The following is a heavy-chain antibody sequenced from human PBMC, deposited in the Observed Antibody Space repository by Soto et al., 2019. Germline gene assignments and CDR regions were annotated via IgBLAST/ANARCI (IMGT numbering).Heavy chain of an antibody. D-gene: IGHD2-15*01. CDR3: AHSKGRSCYFLHP. V-gene: IGHV2-5*02. J-gene: IGHJ5*02. CDR2: IYWDDDK. CDR1: GFSLSTSGVG. Sequence: QITLKESGPTLVKPTQTLTLTCTFSGFSLSTSGVGVGWIRQPPGKALEWLALIYWDDDKRHSPSLKSRLTNTKPPSKNHVVPTMTYMDPVDTATYYCAHSKGRSCYFLHPWGQGPLVTVSS.